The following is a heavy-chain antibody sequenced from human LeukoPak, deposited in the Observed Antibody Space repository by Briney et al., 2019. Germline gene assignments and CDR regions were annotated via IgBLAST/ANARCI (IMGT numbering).Heavy chain of an antibody. Sequence: SETLSLTCTVSGGSISSYYWSWIRQPPGKGLEWIGYIYYSGSTNYNPSLESRVTISVDTSKNQFSLKLSSVTAADTAVYYCARSKRISSGYRGYFDYWGQGTLVTVSS. V-gene: IGHV4-59*01. J-gene: IGHJ4*02. CDR2: IYYSGST. CDR3: ARSKRISSGYRGYFDY. CDR1: GGSISSYY. D-gene: IGHD5-12*01.